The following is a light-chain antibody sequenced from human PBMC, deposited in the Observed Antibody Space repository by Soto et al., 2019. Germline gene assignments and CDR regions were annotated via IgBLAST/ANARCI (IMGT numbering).Light chain of an antibody. CDR1: QSVSSN. J-gene: IGKJ5*01. V-gene: IGKV3-15*01. CDR3: QQRSNWPPIT. Sequence: EIVMTQSPATLSVSPGERATLSCRAGQSVSSNLAWYQQKPGQAPRLLIYGASTRATGIPARFSGSGSGTEFTLTISSLEPENFAVYYCQQRSNWPPITFGQGTRLEIK. CDR2: GAS.